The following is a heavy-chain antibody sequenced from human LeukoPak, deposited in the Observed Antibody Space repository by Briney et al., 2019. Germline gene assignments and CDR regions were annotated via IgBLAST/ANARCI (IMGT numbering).Heavy chain of an antibody. V-gene: IGHV3-23*01. Sequence: GGSLRLSCAASGLTFSSYAMSWVRQAPGKGLEWVSAISGSGGSTYYADSAKGRFTISRDNSKNTLYLKMNSLRAGARAVYYVANEDSYGDYYYYYGIDVWGQGTTVTVSS. CDR3: ANEDSYGDYYYYYGIDV. J-gene: IGHJ6*02. CDR1: GLTFSSYA. CDR2: ISGSGGST. D-gene: IGHD5-18*01.